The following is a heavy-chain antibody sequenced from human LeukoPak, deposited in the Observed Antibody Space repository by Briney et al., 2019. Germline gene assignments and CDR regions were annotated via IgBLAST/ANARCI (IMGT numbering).Heavy chain of an antibody. CDR2: IYHSGST. CDR1: GDSISSGGYY. Sequence: SETLSLTCTVSGDSISSGGYYWSWIRQPPGKGLEWIGYIYHSGSTYYNPSLKSRVTISVDRSKNQFSLKLSSVTAADTAVYYCARVIPQTYYDFWSGYDYYMDVWGKGTTVTVSS. J-gene: IGHJ6*03. D-gene: IGHD3-3*01. CDR3: ARVIPQTYYDFWSGYDYYMDV. V-gene: IGHV4-30-2*01.